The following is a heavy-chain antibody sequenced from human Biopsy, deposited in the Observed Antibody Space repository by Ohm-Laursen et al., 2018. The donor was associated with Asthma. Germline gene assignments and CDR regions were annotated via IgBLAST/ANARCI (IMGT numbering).Heavy chain of an antibody. J-gene: IGHJ4*02. V-gene: IGHV4-31*11. CDR2: IYYSGST. Sequence: SQTLSLTCAVSYCSITSGGYYWTWIRQHTGKGLEWIGFIYYSGSTVYNPSLKSRVSISIDTSKNQFSLKLSSVTASDTAVYYCARAQDFYDSRGYYRSFYYWGQGTLVTVSS. D-gene: IGHD3-22*01. CDR1: YCSITSGGYY. CDR3: ARAQDFYDSRGYYRSFYY.